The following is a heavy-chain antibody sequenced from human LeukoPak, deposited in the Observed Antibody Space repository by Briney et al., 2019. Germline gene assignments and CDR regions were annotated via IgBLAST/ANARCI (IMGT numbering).Heavy chain of an antibody. V-gene: IGHV1-2*02. CDR3: ARACISTSCYRN. D-gene: IGHD2-2*02. J-gene: IGHJ4*02. Sequence: ASVKVSCKASGYTFTGYYMHWVRQAPGQGLEWMGWINPNSGGTNYAQKFQGRVTMTRDTSISTAYMELSRLRSDDTAVYYCARACISTSCYRNWGQGTLVTVSS. CDR2: INPNSGGT. CDR1: GYTFTGYY.